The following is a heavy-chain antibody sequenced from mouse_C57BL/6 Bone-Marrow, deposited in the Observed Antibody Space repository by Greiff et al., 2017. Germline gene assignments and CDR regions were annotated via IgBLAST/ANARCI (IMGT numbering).Heavy chain of an antibody. CDR1: GYTFTSYW. J-gene: IGHJ2*01. V-gene: IGHV1-69*01. CDR2: IDPSDSYT. D-gene: IGHD4-1*01. Sequence: VQLQQPGAELVMPGASVKLSCKASGYTFTSYWMHWVKQRPGQGLEWIGEIDPSDSYTNYNQKFKGKSTLTVDKSSSTAYMQLSSLTSEDSAVYYCARDSGTTLFVYWGQGTTLTVSS. CDR3: ARDSGTTLFVY.